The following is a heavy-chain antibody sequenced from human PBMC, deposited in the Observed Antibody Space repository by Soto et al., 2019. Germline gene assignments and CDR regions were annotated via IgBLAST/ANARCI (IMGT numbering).Heavy chain of an antibody. CDR3: ARGDQLLHDYYYYYGMDV. CDR1: GYNFTSYY. Sequence: ASVKVSCKASGYNFTSYYMHWVRQAPGQGLEWMGIINPSGGSTSYAQKFQGRVTMTRDTSTSTVYMELSSLRSEDTAVYYCARGDQLLHDYYYYYGMDVWGQGTTVTVSS. D-gene: IGHD2-2*01. V-gene: IGHV1-46*01. J-gene: IGHJ6*02. CDR2: INPSGGST.